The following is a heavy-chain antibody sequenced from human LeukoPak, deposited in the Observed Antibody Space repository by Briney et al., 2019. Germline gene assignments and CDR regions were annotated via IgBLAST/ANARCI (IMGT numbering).Heavy chain of an antibody. V-gene: IGHV4-59*12. Sequence: SETLSLTCTVSGGSISSYYWSWIRQPPGKGLEWIGYIYYSGSTNYNPSLKSRVTISVDTSKNQFSLKLSSVTAADTAVYYCARGDYSNYTPVDYWGQGTLVTVSS. J-gene: IGHJ4*02. D-gene: IGHD4-11*01. CDR1: GGSISSYY. CDR3: ARGDYSNYTPVDY. CDR2: IYYSGST.